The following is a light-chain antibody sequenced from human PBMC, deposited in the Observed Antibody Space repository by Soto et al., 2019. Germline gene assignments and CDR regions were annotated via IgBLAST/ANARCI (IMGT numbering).Light chain of an antibody. V-gene: IGLV2-14*03. CDR1: SSDLGYNY. Sequence: QSALTQPASVSGSPGQSITSSCIGTSSDLGYNYVSWYQQHTGKAPKLMIYGGSNRVSGVSDRFSASKSGNAASLTISGLQADVEADYYCSSHRSVNPVIFGGGTQLTVL. CDR3: SSHRSVNPVI. CDR2: GGS. J-gene: IGLJ2*01.